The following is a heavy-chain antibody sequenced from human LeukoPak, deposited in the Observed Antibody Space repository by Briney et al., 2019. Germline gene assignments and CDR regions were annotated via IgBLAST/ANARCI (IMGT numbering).Heavy chain of an antibody. V-gene: IGHV3-23*01. D-gene: IGHD2-8*01. CDR3: AKDTSIGRYCTNGVSSPFDY. CDR2: IGDSGGST. Sequence: GGSLRLSCAASGFTFSSYAMSWVRQAPGKGLEWVSAIGDSGGSTYDADSVKGRFTISRDNSKNTLYLQMNSLRAEDTAVYYCAKDTSIGRYCTNGVSSPFDYWGQGTLVTVSS. CDR1: GFTFSSYA. J-gene: IGHJ4*02.